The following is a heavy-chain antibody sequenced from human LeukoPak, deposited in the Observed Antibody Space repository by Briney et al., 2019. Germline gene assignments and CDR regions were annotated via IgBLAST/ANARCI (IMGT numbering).Heavy chain of an antibody. CDR3: VRDVGATNYDY. J-gene: IGHJ4*02. V-gene: IGHV4-4*07. D-gene: IGHD1-26*01. Sequence: SETLSLTCTVSGESISDYYWSWIRQPAGKGLEWIGRIYTFGGTTYNPSLKSRVSTSADKAKNQFSLRLTSVTAADTAVYYCVRDVGATNYDYWGQGILVTVSS. CDR1: GESISDYY. CDR2: IYTFGGT.